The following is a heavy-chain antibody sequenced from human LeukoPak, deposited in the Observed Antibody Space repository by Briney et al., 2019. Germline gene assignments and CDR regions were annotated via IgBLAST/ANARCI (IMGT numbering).Heavy chain of an antibody. CDR1: GFTFDDYA. Sequence: PGRSLRLSCAASGFTFDDYAMRWVRQAPGKGLEWGSGISWNSGSIGYADSVKGRFTISRDNAKNSLYLQMDSLRAEDMALYYCATGLHSSSYGAFDIWGPGTMVTVSS. D-gene: IGHD6-6*01. CDR3: ATGLHSSSYGAFDI. V-gene: IGHV3-9*03. CDR2: ISWNSGSI. J-gene: IGHJ3*02.